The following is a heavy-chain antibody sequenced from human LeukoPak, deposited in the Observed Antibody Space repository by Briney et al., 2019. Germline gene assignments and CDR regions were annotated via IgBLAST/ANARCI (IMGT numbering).Heavy chain of an antibody. J-gene: IGHJ6*03. CDR1: GYTFTSYD. D-gene: IGHD3-16*02. V-gene: IGHV1-24*01. CDR2: FDPEDGET. Sequence: ASVKVSCKASGYTFTSYDINWVRQATGQGLEWMGGFDPEDGETIYAQKFQGRVTMTEDTSTDTAYMELSSLRSEDTAVYYCARGAEELGELSHYYYYYYMDVWGKGTTVTVSS. CDR3: ARGAEELGELSHYYYYYYMDV.